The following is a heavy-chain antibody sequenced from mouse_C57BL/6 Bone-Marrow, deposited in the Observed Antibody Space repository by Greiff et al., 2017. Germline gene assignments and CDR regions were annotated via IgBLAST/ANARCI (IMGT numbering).Heavy chain of an antibody. J-gene: IGHJ2*01. V-gene: IGHV1-47*01. Sequence: VQLQESGAELVKPGASVKMSCTASGYTFTTYPIEWMKQNHGKSLEWIGNFHPYNDDTKYNEKFKGKATLTVEKSSSTVYLQLSRLASDDSAVYSSARGGSYGGYYFDYWGQGTTLTVSS. CDR1: GYTFTTYP. D-gene: IGHD1-1*02. CDR2: FHPYNDDT. CDR3: ARGGSYGGYYFDY.